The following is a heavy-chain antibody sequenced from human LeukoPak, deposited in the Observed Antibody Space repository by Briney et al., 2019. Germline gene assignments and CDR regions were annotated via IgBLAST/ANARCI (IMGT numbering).Heavy chain of an antibody. V-gene: IGHV3-33*06. CDR3: AKEAEVGATLA. CDR2: IWSDGSVM. Sequence: GGSLRLSCAASGFSFNTYVMHWVRQAPGKGLEWVALIWSDGSVMLYADSVKGRFTISRDNSKSTLFLQMDSLRAEDTGVYYCAKEAEVGATLAWGQGTLVTVSS. D-gene: IGHD1-26*01. CDR1: GFSFNTYV. J-gene: IGHJ5*02.